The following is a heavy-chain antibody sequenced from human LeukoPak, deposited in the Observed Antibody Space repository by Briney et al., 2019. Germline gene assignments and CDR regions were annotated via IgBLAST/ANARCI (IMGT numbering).Heavy chain of an antibody. CDR2: ISGYNGNT. CDR3: ARDSPYSSSSLGFDY. Sequence: ASAKVSCKASGYKFTSYGVSWVRQAPGQGLEWMGWISGYNGNTNFAQKFQGRVTMTTDTSTSTAYMELRSLRSDGTAVYYCARDSPYSSSSLGFDYWGQGTLVTVSS. CDR1: GYKFTSYG. V-gene: IGHV1-18*01. D-gene: IGHD6-13*01. J-gene: IGHJ4*02.